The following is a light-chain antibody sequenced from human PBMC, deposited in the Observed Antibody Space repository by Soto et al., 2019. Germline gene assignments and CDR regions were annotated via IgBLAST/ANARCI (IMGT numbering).Light chain of an antibody. CDR1: QTADKW. J-gene: IGKJ2*01. CDR2: DAS. CDR3: QQYNDYPYT. V-gene: IGKV1-5*01. Sequence: DIQVTQSPSTLSASVGDRVIIACRASQTADKWVAWYQQKPGKAPNVLIYDASRLESGVPSRFSGSGSGTLFTLTFSHPQPDYFATYYLQQYNDYPYTFGQGTKVEI.